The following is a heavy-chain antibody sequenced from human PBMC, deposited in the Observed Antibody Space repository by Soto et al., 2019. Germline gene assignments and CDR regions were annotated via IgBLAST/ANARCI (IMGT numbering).Heavy chain of an antibody. CDR3: AKDTSIAAAGIDY. Sequence: GGSLRLSCAASGFMFDDYAIHWVRQAPGKGLEWVSGISWNSGSIGYADSVKGRFTTSRDDAKNSLYLQMNSLRAEDTALYYCAKDTSIAAAGIDYWGQGTLVTVS. CDR2: ISWNSGSI. CDR1: GFMFDDYA. V-gene: IGHV3-9*01. D-gene: IGHD6-13*01. J-gene: IGHJ4*02.